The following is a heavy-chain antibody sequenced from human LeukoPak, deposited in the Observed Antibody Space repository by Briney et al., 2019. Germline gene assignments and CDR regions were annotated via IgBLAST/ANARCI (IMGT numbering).Heavy chain of an antibody. Sequence: SETLSLTCAVYGGSFSGYYWSWLRQPPGKGLEWIGEINHSGSTNYNPSLKSRVTISVDTSKNQFSLKLSSVTAADTAVYYCARQEMGYSYNLFDYWGQGTLVTVSS. CDR1: GGSFSGYY. CDR3: ARQEMGYSYNLFDY. CDR2: INHSGST. J-gene: IGHJ4*02. V-gene: IGHV4-34*01. D-gene: IGHD5-18*01.